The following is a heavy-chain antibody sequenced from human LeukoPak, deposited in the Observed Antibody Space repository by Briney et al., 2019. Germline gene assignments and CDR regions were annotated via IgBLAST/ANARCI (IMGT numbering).Heavy chain of an antibody. V-gene: IGHV1-3*03. D-gene: IGHD5-12*01. CDR1: GYSFTSHG. CDR2: INGANVNT. J-gene: IGHJ4*02. CDR3: AREASGYDY. Sequence: ASVKVSCKASGYSFTSHGVSWVRQAPGQGLEWMGWINGANVNTKYPQEFQGRVTITRDTSASTAYMELSSLRSEDMAVYYCAREASGYDYWGQGTLVTVSS.